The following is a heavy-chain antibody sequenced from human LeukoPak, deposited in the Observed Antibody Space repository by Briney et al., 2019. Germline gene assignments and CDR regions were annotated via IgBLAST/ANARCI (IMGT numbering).Heavy chain of an antibody. J-gene: IGHJ4*02. Sequence: ASVKVSCKVSGYTLTELSIHWVRQAPGKGLEWMGGFNPEDGEKIYVQKFQGRVTMTEDTSIDTAYMELSSLRSEDTAMYYCATDPVGYCSSDRCYSVDYWGQGTLVTVSS. CDR1: GYTLTELS. V-gene: IGHV1-24*01. D-gene: IGHD2-15*01. CDR3: ATDPVGYCSSDRCYSVDY. CDR2: FNPEDGEK.